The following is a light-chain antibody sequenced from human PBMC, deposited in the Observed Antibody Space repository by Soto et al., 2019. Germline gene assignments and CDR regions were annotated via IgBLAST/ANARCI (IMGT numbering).Light chain of an antibody. V-gene: IGKV1-39*01. CDR1: QSINIY. CDR2: GAS. CDR3: QQSYSSPYT. Sequence: IQMTQSPSSLSASVGDSVTVTCRASQSINIYLNWYQQKPGKAPTLLIYGASSLQSGVPSRFTGGGSRTDITLTISSLQPEDFATYYCQQSYSSPYTFGQGTKLEIK. J-gene: IGKJ2*01.